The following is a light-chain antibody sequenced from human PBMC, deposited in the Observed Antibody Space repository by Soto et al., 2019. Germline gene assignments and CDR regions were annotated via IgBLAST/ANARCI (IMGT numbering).Light chain of an antibody. V-gene: IGKV1-5*01. CDR2: DAS. J-gene: IGKJ1*01. Sequence: DIQMTQSPSTLSASVGDRVTITCRASQSISSWLAWYQQKPGKAPKLLIYDASSLESGVPSRFSGSGSGTEFTLTISSLRPDDFATYYCQQYNNYSGTFGQGTKVDIK. CDR3: QQYNNYSGT. CDR1: QSISSW.